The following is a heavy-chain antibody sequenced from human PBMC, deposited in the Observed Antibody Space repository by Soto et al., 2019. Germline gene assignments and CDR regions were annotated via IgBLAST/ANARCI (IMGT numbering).Heavy chain of an antibody. V-gene: IGHV5-10-1*01. Sequence: PGESLKISCKGSGYSCTSYWISWVRQMPGKGLEWMGRIDPSDSYTNYSPSFQGHVTISADKSTSTAYLQWSSLKASDTAMYYCAKGGYSSGWPDYWGQGTLVTVSS. D-gene: IGHD6-19*01. J-gene: IGHJ4*02. CDR2: IDPSDSYT. CDR3: AKGGYSSGWPDY. CDR1: GYSCTSYW.